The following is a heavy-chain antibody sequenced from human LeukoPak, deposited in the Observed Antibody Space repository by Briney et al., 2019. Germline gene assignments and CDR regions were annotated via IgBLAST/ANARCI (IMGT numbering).Heavy chain of an antibody. CDR1: GGTMSNYY. Sequence: SETLSLTCTVSGGTMSNYYWSWVRQPPGNGLEWIAYVYSNGATNYNPSLKSRPTISLDTSKNQFSLKLTSVTAADTAVYFCARLSSGRPHEYHQHWGQGTLVSVSS. D-gene: IGHD3-22*01. CDR2: VYSNGAT. J-gene: IGHJ1*01. CDR3: ARLSSGRPHEYHQH. V-gene: IGHV4-59*01.